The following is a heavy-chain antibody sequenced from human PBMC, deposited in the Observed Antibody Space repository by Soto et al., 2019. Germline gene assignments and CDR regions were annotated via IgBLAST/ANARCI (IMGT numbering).Heavy chain of an antibody. CDR3: ARGDCSSTSCYGVGYYYYYMDV. J-gene: IGHJ6*03. V-gene: IGHV1-69*02. D-gene: IGHD2-2*01. CDR2: IIPILGIA. Sequence: QVQLVQSGAEVKKPGSSVKVSCKASGGTFSSYTISWVRQAPGQGLEWMGRIIPILGIANYAQKFQGRVTFTADKSTSTAYMELSSLRSEDTAVYYCARGDCSSTSCYGVGYYYYYMDVWGKGTTVTVSS. CDR1: GGTFSSYT.